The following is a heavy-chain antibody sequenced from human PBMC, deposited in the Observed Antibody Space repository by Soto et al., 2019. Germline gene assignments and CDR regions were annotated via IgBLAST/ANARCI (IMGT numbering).Heavy chain of an antibody. CDR1: GGSISSSSYY. CDR3: ARLAYSYGSDCWYFDL. CDR2: IHYSGST. D-gene: IGHD5-18*01. Sequence: PSETLSLTCTVSGGSISSSSYYWGWIRQPPGKGLEWIGSIHYSGSTYYNPSLKSRVTISVDTSKNQFSLKLSSVTAADTAVYYCARLAYSYGSDCWYFDLGGRGTLVTVSS. J-gene: IGHJ2*01. V-gene: IGHV4-39*01.